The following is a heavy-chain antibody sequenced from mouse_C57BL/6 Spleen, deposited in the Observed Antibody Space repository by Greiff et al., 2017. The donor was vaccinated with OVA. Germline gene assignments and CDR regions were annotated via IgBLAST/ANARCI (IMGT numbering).Heavy chain of an antibody. Sequence: QVQLQQPGAELVRPGTSVKLSCKASGYTFTSYWMHWVKQRPGQGLEWIGVIDPSDSYTNYNQKFKGKATLTVDTSSSTAYMQLSSLTSEDSAVYYCARKGVWADAMDYWGQGTSVTVSS. CDR2: IDPSDSYT. CDR1: GYTFTSYW. CDR3: ARKGVWADAMDY. V-gene: IGHV1-59*01. J-gene: IGHJ4*01.